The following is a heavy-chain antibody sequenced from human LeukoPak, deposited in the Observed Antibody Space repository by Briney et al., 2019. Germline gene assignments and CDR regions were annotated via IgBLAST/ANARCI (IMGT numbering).Heavy chain of an antibody. CDR3: ARGRSSRNRPRLDY. J-gene: IGHJ4*02. CDR1: GGSFSGYY. D-gene: IGHD1-14*01. V-gene: IGHV4-34*01. Sequence: SETLSLTCAVYGGSFSGYYWSWIRQPPGKGLEWIGEINHSGSTNYNPSLKSRVTISVDPSKNQFSLKLSSVTAADTGVYYCARGRSSRNRPRLDYWGQGTLVTVSS. CDR2: INHSGST.